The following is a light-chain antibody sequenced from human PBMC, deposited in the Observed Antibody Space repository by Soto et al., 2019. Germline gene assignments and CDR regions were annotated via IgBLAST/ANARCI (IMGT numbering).Light chain of an antibody. V-gene: IGKV1-17*01. CDR3: LQHNSYPWT. CDR1: LDIRHY. Sequence: DMQMTHSPASLSASVVDRGTVTGLSSLDIRHYIGWYRQRPGRAPERLIYSASTLQPGVPWRFSGSGSGTRFTLTISSLQPEDFATYYCLQHNSYPWTFGRGTKVDIK. J-gene: IGKJ1*01. CDR2: SAS.